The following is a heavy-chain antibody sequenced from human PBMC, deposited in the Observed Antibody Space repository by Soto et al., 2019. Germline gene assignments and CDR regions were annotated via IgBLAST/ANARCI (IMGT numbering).Heavy chain of an antibody. CDR3: AKDGSHNFDY. D-gene: IGHD1-26*01. Sequence: QVQLVESGGGVVQPGRSLRLSCAASGFTFSHYAMHWVRQAPGKGLEWVALMSYDGSNEYYAESVKGRFTISRDNSKNTQYLHMNSMRAEDTAVYYCAKDGSHNFDYWGQGTLVTVSS. CDR2: MSYDGSNE. V-gene: IGHV3-30*18. J-gene: IGHJ4*02. CDR1: GFTFSHYA.